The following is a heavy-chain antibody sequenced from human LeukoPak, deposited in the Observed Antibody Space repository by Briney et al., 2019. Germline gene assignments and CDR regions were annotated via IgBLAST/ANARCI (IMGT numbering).Heavy chain of an antibody. CDR3: ARGLTAFGELSAPFDY. CDR1: GYTFTSYG. J-gene: IGHJ4*02. Sequence: ASVKVSCTASGYTFTSYGISWVRQAPGQGRDWMGWISAYNGNTNYAQKLQGSVTMTTDTSTSTAYMELRSLRSDDTAVYYCARGLTAFGELSAPFDYWGQGTLVTVSS. D-gene: IGHD3-10*01. V-gene: IGHV1-18*04. CDR2: ISAYNGNT.